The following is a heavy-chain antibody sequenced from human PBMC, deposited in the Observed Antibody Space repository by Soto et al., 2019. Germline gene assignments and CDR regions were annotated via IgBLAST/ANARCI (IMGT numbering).Heavy chain of an antibody. V-gene: IGHV3-7*03. CDR1: GFTFTDFY. D-gene: IGHD4-4*01. Sequence: EVQLVQSGGGLVQPGGSLRISCVGSGFTFTDFYMNWVRQAPGKGLEWVANIRPDGSETNYVESVKGRFTTSRDNAKKSLFLQMNSLRADDTAVYYCAGWGGHDYNYWGQGILVTVSS. CDR3: AGWGGHDYNY. J-gene: IGHJ4*02. CDR2: IRPDGSET.